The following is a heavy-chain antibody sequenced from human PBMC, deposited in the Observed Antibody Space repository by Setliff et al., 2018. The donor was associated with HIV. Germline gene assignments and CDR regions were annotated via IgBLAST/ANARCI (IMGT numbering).Heavy chain of an antibody. V-gene: IGHV1-2*06. CDR3: ARGRYYYDSSTYPNWFDP. CDR2: INPNNGDT. Sequence: ASVKVSCKASGYTFTAYYLHWVRQAPGQGLEWMGRINPNNGDTNYAQKFQGRVTMTRDTSISTAYMELSRLRSDDTAVYYCARGRYYYDSSTYPNWFDPWGQGTLVTVSS. D-gene: IGHD3-22*01. CDR1: GYTFTAYY. J-gene: IGHJ5*02.